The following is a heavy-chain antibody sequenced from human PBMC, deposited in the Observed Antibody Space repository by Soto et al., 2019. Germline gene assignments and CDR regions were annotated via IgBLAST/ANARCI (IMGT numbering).Heavy chain of an antibody. D-gene: IGHD3-22*01. V-gene: IGHV4-39*01. J-gene: IGHJ4*02. CDR1: GGSISSSSYY. Sequence: SDTLSLTCTVSGGSISSSSYYWGWIRQPPGKGLEWIGSIYYSGSTYYNPSLKSRVTISVDTSNNQFSLELSSVTAADTAVYYWARQADSGYYPRDYWGQGTLVTV. CDR2: IYYSGST. CDR3: ARQADSGYYPRDY.